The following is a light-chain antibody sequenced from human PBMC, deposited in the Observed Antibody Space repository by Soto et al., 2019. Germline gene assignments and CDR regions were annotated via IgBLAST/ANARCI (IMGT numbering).Light chain of an antibody. J-gene: IGKJ5*01. CDR1: QDIAGF. Sequence: DLQVTQSPSSVSASVGDRVTIXXRASQDIAGFLAWYQHKPGRAPEVXIRAASSLQSGVPSRFSGSGSGTDFTLTINSLQPEDSATYYCQQAYSFPITFGQGTRLEIK. V-gene: IGKV1D-12*01. CDR3: QQAYSFPIT. CDR2: AAS.